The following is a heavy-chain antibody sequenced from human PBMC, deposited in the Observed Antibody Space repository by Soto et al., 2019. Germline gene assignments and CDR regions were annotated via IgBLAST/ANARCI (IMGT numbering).Heavy chain of an antibody. V-gene: IGHV3-23*01. D-gene: IGHD3-3*02. CDR1: GFTFSRYA. J-gene: IGHJ4*02. CDR2: ISGSGTGT. Sequence: EVHLLESGGGLVQPGGSLRLSCAASGFTFSRYALNWVRQAPGKGLEWVAGISGSGTGTHYAPSVKGRFIISSDSSKNTFYLRMNSLRAEAPAMYYCARSLSALVSLGDFNYWGQGALVTVAS. CDR3: ARSLSALVSLGDFNY.